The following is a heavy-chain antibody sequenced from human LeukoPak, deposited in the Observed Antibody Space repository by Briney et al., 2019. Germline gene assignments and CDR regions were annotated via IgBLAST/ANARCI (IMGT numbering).Heavy chain of an antibody. CDR2: INSDGSST. Sequence: PGGSLRLSCAASGFTFSSYWMHWVRQAPGKGLVWVSRINSDGSSTSYADSVKGRFTISRDNAKNTLYLQMNSLRAEDTAVYYCAREGGWTIHPYFDYWGQGTLVTVSP. V-gene: IGHV3-74*01. D-gene: IGHD6-19*01. CDR1: GFTFSSYW. J-gene: IGHJ4*02. CDR3: AREGGWTIHPYFDY.